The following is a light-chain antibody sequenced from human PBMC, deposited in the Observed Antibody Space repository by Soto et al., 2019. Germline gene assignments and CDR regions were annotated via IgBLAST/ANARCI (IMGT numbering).Light chain of an antibody. CDR1: SSDIGNYNA. V-gene: IGLV2-14*01. CDR3: GSWTTSTPDV. CDR2: EVT. Sequence: QSALTQPASVSGSPGQSITIPCTGTSSDIGNYNAVSWYQQHPGKAPKLIIYEVTNRPSGVSDRFSGSKSGNTASLTISGLQAEDEADYYCGSWTTSTPDVYAIGPKVTVL. J-gene: IGLJ1*01.